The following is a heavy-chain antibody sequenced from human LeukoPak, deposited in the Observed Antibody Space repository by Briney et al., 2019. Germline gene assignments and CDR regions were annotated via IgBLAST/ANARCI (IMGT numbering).Heavy chain of an antibody. CDR2: FDPEDGET. Sequence: ASVKVSCKFSGYTLTELSMHWVRQAPGKGLEWMGGFDPEDGETIYAQKFQGRVTMTEDTSTDTAYMELSSLRSEDTAVYYCATVQSSSDPWRFRYYYYYMDVWGKGTTVTVSS. CDR3: ATVQSSSDPWRFRYYYYYMDV. CDR1: GYTLTELS. V-gene: IGHV1-24*01. J-gene: IGHJ6*03. D-gene: IGHD3-3*01.